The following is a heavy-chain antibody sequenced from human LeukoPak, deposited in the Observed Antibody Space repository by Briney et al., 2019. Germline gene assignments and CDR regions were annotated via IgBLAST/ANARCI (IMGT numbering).Heavy chain of an antibody. D-gene: IGHD3-3*01. CDR2: ISYDGSNK. CDR1: GFTFSSYG. Sequence: GGSLRLSCAASGFTFSSYGMHWVRQAPGKGLEWVAVISYDGSNKYYADSVKGRFTISRDNSKNTLYLQMNSLRAEDTAVYYCARVWSGPGAFDIWGQGTMVTVSS. CDR3: ARVWSGPGAFDI. J-gene: IGHJ3*02. V-gene: IGHV3-30*19.